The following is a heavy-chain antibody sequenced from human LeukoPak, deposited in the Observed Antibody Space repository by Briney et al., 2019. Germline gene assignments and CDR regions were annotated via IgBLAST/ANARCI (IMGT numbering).Heavy chain of an antibody. V-gene: IGHV3-15*01. D-gene: IGHD2-8*02. CDR1: ESSLVDAW. CDR2: IKSSADGGAT. CDR3: SLRYCSGTSCPGY. J-gene: IGHJ4*02. Sequence: PGGSREPSLAPLESSLVDAWLGGAAPLPGRGPDWVGGIKSSADGGATDYAAPVKGRFTVSRDDSKDTLYLQMNSLKTEDTAVYYCSLRYCSGTSCPGYWGQGTLVTVSS.